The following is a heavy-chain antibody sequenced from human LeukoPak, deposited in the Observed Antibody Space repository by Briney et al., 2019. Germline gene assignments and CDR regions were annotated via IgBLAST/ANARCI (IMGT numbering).Heavy chain of an antibody. V-gene: IGHV3-23*01. CDR3: ARWFGELYGWFDP. CDR2: IFPSGGEI. CDR1: GFTFSTFA. Sequence: QPGGSLRLSCAASGFTFSTFAMIWVRQPPGKGLEWVSSIFPSGGEIHYADSVRGRFTISRDNSKSTLSLQMNSLRAEDTAVYYCARWFGELYGWFDPWGQGTLVTVFS. D-gene: IGHD3-10*01. J-gene: IGHJ5*02.